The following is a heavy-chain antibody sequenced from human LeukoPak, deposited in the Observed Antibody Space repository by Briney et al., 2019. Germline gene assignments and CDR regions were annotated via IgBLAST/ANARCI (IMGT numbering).Heavy chain of an antibody. Sequence: GGSLRLSCAASGFTFSKYWLSWVRQAPGKGLNWVSAISGSGGSTYYADSVKGRFTISRDNSKNTLYLQVNSLRAEDTAVYYCAKASHYDNSGYQYYFDYWGQGTLVTVSS. J-gene: IGHJ4*02. V-gene: IGHV3-23*01. CDR1: GFTFSKYW. CDR2: ISGSGGST. D-gene: IGHD3-22*01. CDR3: AKASHYDNSGYQYYFDY.